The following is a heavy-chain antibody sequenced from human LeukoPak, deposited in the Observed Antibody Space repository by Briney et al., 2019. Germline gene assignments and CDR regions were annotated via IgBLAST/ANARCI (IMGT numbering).Heavy chain of an antibody. CDR1: GYTFTGYY. CDR2: INPNSSAT. Sequence: ASVKVSCKASGYTFTGYYIHWVRQAPGQGLEWMGWINPNSSATNYAQKFQGRVTMTRDTSINTAYMELSRLRSDDTAVYYCARTVVYYDSSGYCAWGQGTLVTVSS. CDR3: ARTVVYYDSSGYCA. J-gene: IGHJ4*02. D-gene: IGHD3-22*01. V-gene: IGHV1-2*02.